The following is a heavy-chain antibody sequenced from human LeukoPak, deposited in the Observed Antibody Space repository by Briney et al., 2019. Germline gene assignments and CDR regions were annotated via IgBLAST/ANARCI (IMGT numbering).Heavy chain of an antibody. CDR2: ISGSGGST. V-gene: IGHV3-23*01. J-gene: IGHJ4*02. CDR1: GSTFSSYA. CDR3: AKTTNNWNYCLDY. D-gene: IGHD1-7*01. Sequence: PGGSLRLSCAASGSTFSSYAMSWVRQAPGKWLKWVSAISGSGGSTYYADSVKGRFTISRDNSKNTLYLQMNSLRAEDTAVYYCAKTTNNWNYCLDYWGQGTLVTVSS.